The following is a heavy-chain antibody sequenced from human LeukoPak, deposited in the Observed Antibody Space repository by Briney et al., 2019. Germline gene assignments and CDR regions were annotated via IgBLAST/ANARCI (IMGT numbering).Heavy chain of an antibody. CDR3: ARARYFDSGRYFDY. CDR1: GYSFTSYW. J-gene: IGHJ4*02. Sequence: GESLKISCQGSGYSFTSYWIGWVRQTPGTGLEWVATIYPGDLDTSYSPSFQGQVTISADKPTNTAHLQWNSLKASDTAIFYCARARYFDSGRYFDYWGQGTRVTVSS. V-gene: IGHV5-51*04. D-gene: IGHD3-9*01. CDR2: IYPGDLDT.